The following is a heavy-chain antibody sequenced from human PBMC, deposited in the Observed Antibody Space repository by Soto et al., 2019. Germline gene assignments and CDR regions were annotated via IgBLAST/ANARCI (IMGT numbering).Heavy chain of an antibody. CDR2: ISGSGDST. V-gene: IGHV3-23*01. J-gene: IGHJ6*02. CDR3: AYYYGSGSPWDYYYGMDV. CDR1: GFTFSSYA. Sequence: EVQLLESGGGLVQPGGSLRLSCAASGFTFSSYAMSWVRQAPGKGLEWVSVISGSGDSTYYADSVKGRFTISRDNSKNTLYLQMNSLRAEDTAVYYCAYYYGSGSPWDYYYGMDVWGQGTTVTVSS. D-gene: IGHD3-10*01.